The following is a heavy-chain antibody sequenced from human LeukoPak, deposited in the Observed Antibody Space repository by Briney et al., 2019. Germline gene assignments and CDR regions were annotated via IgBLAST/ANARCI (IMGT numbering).Heavy chain of an antibody. CDR3: AKDSSRYFDWVSFTDFGLDY. CDR1: GFTFSSYG. CDR2: ISYDGRHK. J-gene: IGHJ4*02. V-gene: IGHV3-30*18. Sequence: GGSLRLSCAASGFTFSSYGMHWVRRAPGKGLEWVAVISYDGRHKYYGDSVKDRFTISRDNSNHPLYLQMNSLRAEDAALYYCAKDSSRYFDWVSFTDFGLDYWGQGTLVSVSS. D-gene: IGHD3-9*01.